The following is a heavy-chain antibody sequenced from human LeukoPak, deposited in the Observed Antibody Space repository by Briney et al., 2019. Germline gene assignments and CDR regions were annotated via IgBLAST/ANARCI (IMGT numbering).Heavy chain of an antibody. J-gene: IGHJ4*02. CDR1: GFTFSSYS. V-gene: IGHV3-21*01. Sequence: GGSLRLSCAASGFTFSSYSMNWVRQAPGKGLEWVSSITSSSTYIYYADSVKGRFTISRDNAKNSLYLQMNSLRAADTAVYYCAKDPTHYRVWDDYDSTVLSYWGQGTLVTVSS. CDR2: ITSSSTYI. CDR3: AKDPTHYRVWDDYDSTVLSY. D-gene: IGHD3-22*01.